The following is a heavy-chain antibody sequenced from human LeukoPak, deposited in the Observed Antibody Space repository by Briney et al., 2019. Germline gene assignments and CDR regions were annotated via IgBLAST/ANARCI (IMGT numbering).Heavy chain of an antibody. CDR1: GYSFTSYA. D-gene: IGHD6-13*01. CDR2: INVDSGNT. J-gene: IGHJ4*02. Sequence: ASVKVSCKASGYSFTSYAMHWVRQALGQRPEWMGWINVDSGNTKYSEKFQDRVTITRDTSAGTAYVELSRLSSEDTAIYYCARDPLPFPRIAAAGTFDYWGQGTLVTVSS. CDR3: ARDPLPFPRIAAAGTFDY. V-gene: IGHV1-3*01.